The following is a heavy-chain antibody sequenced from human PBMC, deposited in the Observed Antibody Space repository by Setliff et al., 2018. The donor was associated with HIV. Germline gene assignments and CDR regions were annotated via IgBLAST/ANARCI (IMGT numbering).Heavy chain of an antibody. V-gene: IGHV5-51*01. CDR3: ARRLDSSNWGSHGLDV. J-gene: IGHJ6*02. CDR2: IYPGDSDT. CDR1: GYSFMSYW. Sequence: PGESLKISCKASGYSFMSYWIGWVRQMPGKGLEWMGIIYPGDSDTKYSPSFQGQVTISADKSITTAYLQLNSVRTSDTAMYYCARRLDSSNWGSHGLDVWGQGTPVTVSS. D-gene: IGHD3-22*01.